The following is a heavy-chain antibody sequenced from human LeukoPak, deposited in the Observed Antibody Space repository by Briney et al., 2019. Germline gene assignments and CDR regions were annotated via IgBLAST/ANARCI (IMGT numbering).Heavy chain of an antibody. CDR3: AGGFIAAGGTDFDY. D-gene: IGHD6-13*01. CDR2: ISGSGST. J-gene: IGHJ4*02. Sequence: SETLSLTCSVSGDSISYLYWSWIRQAAGKGLEWIGRISGSGSTDYNASLKSRVTMSVDTSKNQLSLKVISVTAADTAVYYCAGGFIAAGGTDFDYWGQGPLVTVSS. CDR1: GDSISYLY. V-gene: IGHV4-4*07.